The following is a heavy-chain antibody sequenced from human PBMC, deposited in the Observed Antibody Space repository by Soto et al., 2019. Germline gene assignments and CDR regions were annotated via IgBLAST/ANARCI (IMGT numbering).Heavy chain of an antibody. CDR2: VTGSGDST. V-gene: IGHV3-23*01. J-gene: IGHJ6*03. CDR3: AKNKREVVPAANGLFYYYYMGV. Sequence: EGQLLESGGGLVQPGGSLRLSCTASGFPISTYAMSWVRQAPGKGLEWVSSVTGSGDSTYYADSVKGRFTISRDNSKNTLYLRMNSLRAEDTAVYYCAKNKREVVPAANGLFYYYYMGVWGKGTTVTVSS. CDR1: GFPISTYA. D-gene: IGHD2-2*01.